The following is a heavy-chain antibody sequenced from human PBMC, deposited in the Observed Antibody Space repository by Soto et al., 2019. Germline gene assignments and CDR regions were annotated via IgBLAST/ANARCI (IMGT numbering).Heavy chain of an antibody. D-gene: IGHD4-17*01. J-gene: IGHJ6*02. CDR1: GGSINYSY. Sequence: SETLSLTCTVSGGSINYSYWTWIRQPPGKGLEWIWYISYTGSANYNASLKSRLTISVDTSKNQFSLKLSSVTAADTALYYCARVNYGDYYYGMDVWDQGTTVTVSS. CDR3: ARVNYGDYYYGMDV. V-gene: IGHV4-59*01. CDR2: ISYTGSA.